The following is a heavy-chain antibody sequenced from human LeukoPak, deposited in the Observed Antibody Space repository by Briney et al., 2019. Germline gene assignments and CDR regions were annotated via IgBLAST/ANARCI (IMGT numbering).Heavy chain of an antibody. V-gene: IGHV3-74*01. Sequence: QPGGSLRLSCAASGFTFSNYRMHWVRQAPGKGLVWVSRINSDGSSTNYADSVKGRLTISRDNAKNSLYLQMNSLRDEDTAAYYCARGGSGSNYSCDDWGQGTLVTVSS. CDR3: ARGGSGSNYSCDD. CDR2: INSDGSST. J-gene: IGHJ4*02. D-gene: IGHD3-10*01. CDR1: GFTFSNYR.